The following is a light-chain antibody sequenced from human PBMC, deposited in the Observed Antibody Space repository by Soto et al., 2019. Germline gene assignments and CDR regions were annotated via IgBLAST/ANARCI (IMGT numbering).Light chain of an antibody. J-gene: IGLJ2*01. CDR2: QDT. V-gene: IGLV3-1*01. CDR1: KLGDKY. Sequence: SYELTQPPSVSVSPGQTASITCSGDKLGDKYACWYHQKPGQSPVLVIYQDTERPSGIPERFSGSNSGNTATLTISGTQAMDEADYYCQAWDNRTAIFGGGTKLTVL. CDR3: QAWDNRTAI.